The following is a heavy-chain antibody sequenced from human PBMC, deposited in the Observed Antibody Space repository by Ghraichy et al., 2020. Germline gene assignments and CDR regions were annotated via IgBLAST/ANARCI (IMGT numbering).Heavy chain of an antibody. J-gene: IGHJ3*02. D-gene: IGHD1-1*01. CDR1: GDSISSYY. CDR3: ARGQLLSKDVFNI. V-gene: IGHV4-59*01. Sequence: ESLNISCTVSGDSISSYYWGWIRQPPEKGLEWIGNIYYSGSTNYNPSLKSRVTISVDTSKNQFSLKLSSVTAVDTAVYYCARGQLLSKDVFNIWGQGTMVTVSS. CDR2: IYYSGST.